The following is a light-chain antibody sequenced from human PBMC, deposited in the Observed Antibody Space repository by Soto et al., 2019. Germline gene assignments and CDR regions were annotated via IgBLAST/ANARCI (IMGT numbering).Light chain of an antibody. V-gene: IGKV1-39*01. Sequence: DIQMTQSPSSLSASAGDRVTITCRASQSISNYLNWYQQKPGKAPKLLIYAASNLQSGVPSRFTGSRSGTDFSLTISSLQPEDFATYYCQQSYNTPRTFGQGTKVDIK. CDR2: AAS. CDR3: QQSYNTPRT. J-gene: IGKJ1*01. CDR1: QSISNY.